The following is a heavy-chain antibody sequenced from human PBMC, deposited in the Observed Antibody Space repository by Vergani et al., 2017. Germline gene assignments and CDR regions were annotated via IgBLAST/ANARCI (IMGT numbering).Heavy chain of an antibody. Sequence: QVQLQQWGAGLLKPSETLSLTCAVYGGSFSGYYWSWIRQPPGKGLEWIGEINHSGSTNYNPSLKSRVTISVDTYKNQFSLKLSSVTAADTAVYYCARVRRYCSSTSCYRYFDYWGQGTLVTVSS. CDR2: INHSGST. J-gene: IGHJ4*02. V-gene: IGHV4-34*01. D-gene: IGHD2-2*01. CDR3: ARVRRYCSSTSCYRYFDY. CDR1: GGSFSGYY.